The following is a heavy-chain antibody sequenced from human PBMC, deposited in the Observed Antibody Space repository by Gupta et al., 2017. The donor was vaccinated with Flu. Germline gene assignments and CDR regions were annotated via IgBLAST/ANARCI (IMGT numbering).Heavy chain of an antibody. CDR2: VYWNDDY. J-gene: IGHJ3*02. CDR3: AHRVGYDISGNLAFDI. CDR1: GFSLSTSGVG. D-gene: IGHD3-22*01. Sequence: QITLKESGPTLVEPTQTLTLTCTFSGFSLSTSGVGVGWIRQPPGKALEWLALVYWNDDYRYTPSLRNRLTSTKDTSRNQVVLTMTNMDPVDTGTYYCAHRVGYDISGNLAFDIWGQGTLVTVSS. V-gene: IGHV2-5*01.